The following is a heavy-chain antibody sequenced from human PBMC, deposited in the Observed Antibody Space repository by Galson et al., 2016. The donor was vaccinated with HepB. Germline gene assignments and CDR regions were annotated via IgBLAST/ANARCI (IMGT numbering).Heavy chain of an antibody. V-gene: IGHV3-21*01. CDR1: GFTFSSFN. Sequence: SLRLSCAASGFTFSSFNMNWVRQAPGKGLEWVSTISSRSNYIYYADSVKGRFTISRDNAKNSVYLQMNSLRVEDTAVYYCARDFVPAAGLNWFDPWGQGTLVTVSS. CDR2: ISSRSNYI. J-gene: IGHJ5*02. D-gene: IGHD6-13*01. CDR3: ARDFVPAAGLNWFDP.